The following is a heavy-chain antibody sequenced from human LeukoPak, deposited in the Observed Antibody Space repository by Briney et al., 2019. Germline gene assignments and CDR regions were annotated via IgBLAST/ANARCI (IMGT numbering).Heavy chain of an antibody. CDR3: ATHGGGYSYGDDAFDI. V-gene: IGHV3-23*01. J-gene: IGHJ3*02. Sequence: GGSLRLSCAASGFTFSSYGMSWVRQAPGKGLEWVSGISPNGVITYYADSVKGRFTVSRDNSENTLYLQMNSLRAEDTALYYCATHGGGYSYGDDAFDIWGQGTMVTVSS. D-gene: IGHD5-18*01. CDR2: ISPNGVIT. CDR1: GFTFSSYG.